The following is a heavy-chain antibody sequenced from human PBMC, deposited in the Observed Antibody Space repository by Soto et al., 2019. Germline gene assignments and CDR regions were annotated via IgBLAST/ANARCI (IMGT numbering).Heavy chain of an antibody. CDR2: INPNSGGT. J-gene: IGHJ6*02. V-gene: IGHV1-2*02. D-gene: IGHD2-2*01. CDR3: AREEYCSSTSCSNYYYYGMDV. Sequence: ASVKVSCKASGYTFTGYYMHWVRQAPGQGLEWMGWINPNSGGTNYAQKFQGRVTMTRDTSISTAYMELSRLRSDDTAVYYCAREEYCSSTSCSNYYYYGMDVWGQGTTVTVSS. CDR1: GYTFTGYY.